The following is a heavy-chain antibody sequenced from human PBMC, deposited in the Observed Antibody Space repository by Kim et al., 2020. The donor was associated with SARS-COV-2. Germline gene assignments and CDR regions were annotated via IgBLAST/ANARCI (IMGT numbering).Heavy chain of an antibody. D-gene: IGHD3-10*01. CDR2: INHSGST. CDR3: ATPMVRGVNKNPFYYYYGMDV. Sequence: SETLSLTCAVYGGSFSGYYWSWIRQPPGKGLEWIGEINHSGSTNYNPSLKSRVTISVDTSKNQFSLKLSSVTAADTAVYYCATPMVRGVNKNPFYYYYGMDVWGQGTTVTVSS. CDR1: GGSFSGYY. V-gene: IGHV4-34*01. J-gene: IGHJ6*02.